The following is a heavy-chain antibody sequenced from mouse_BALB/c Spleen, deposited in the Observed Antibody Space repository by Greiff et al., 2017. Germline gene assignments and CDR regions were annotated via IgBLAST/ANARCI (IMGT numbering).Heavy chain of an antibody. CDR3: ARAPRSTMTPYFDY. Sequence: EVKLVESGGGLVQPGGSLRLSCATSGFTFTDYYMSWVRQPPGKALEWLGFIRNKANGYTTEYSASVKGRFTISRDNSQSILYLQMNTLRAEDSATYYCARAPRSTMTPYFDYWGQGTTLTVSS. J-gene: IGHJ2*01. V-gene: IGHV7-3*02. D-gene: IGHD2-4*01. CDR1: GFTFTDYY. CDR2: IRNKANGYTT.